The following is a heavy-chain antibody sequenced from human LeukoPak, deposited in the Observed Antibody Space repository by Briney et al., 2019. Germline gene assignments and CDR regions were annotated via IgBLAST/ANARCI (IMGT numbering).Heavy chain of an antibody. V-gene: IGHV1-8*01. CDR3: ARVYSGSYWSPDY. CDR2: MNPNSGNT. Sequence: PGASVEVSCKASNYTFTNFVLSRVRQATGQGLEWMGWMNPNSGNTGYAQKFQGRVTMTRNTSISTAYMELSSLRSEDTAVYYCARVYSGSYWSPDYWGQGILVTVSS. D-gene: IGHD1-26*01. J-gene: IGHJ4*02. CDR1: NYTFTNFV.